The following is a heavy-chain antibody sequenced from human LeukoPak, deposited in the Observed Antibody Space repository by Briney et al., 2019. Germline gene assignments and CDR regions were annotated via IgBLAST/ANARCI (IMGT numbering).Heavy chain of an antibody. J-gene: IGHJ4*02. CDR1: GYTFTSYG. D-gene: IGHD6-13*01. V-gene: IGHV1-69*05. Sequence: EASVKVSCKASGYTFTSYGISWVRQAPGQGLEWMGGIIPIFGTANYAQKFQGRVTITTDESTSTAYMELSSLRSEDTAVYYCARGAQSSWYDYWGQGTLVTVSS. CDR2: IIPIFGTA. CDR3: ARGAQSSWYDY.